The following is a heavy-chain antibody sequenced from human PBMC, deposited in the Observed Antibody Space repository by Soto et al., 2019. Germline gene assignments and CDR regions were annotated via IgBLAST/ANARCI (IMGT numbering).Heavy chain of an antibody. V-gene: IGHV1-18*01. D-gene: IGHD6-13*01. CDR3: ARAPYSSWSNYDAFDI. CDR2: ISAYNGNT. J-gene: IGHJ3*02. Sequence: GASVKVSCKASGYTFTSYGISWVRQAPGQGLEWMGWISAYNGNTNYAQKLQGRVTMTTDTSTSTAYMELRSLRSDDTAVYYCARAPYSSWSNYDAFDIWGQGTMVTVSS. CDR1: GYTFTSYG.